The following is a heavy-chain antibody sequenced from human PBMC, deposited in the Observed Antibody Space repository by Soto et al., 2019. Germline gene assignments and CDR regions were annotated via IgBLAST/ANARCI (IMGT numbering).Heavy chain of an antibody. CDR1: GFTFSDYA. V-gene: IGHV3-23*01. D-gene: IGHD6-6*01. J-gene: IGHJ4*02. CDR2: FAGSGGGT. Sequence: EVQLLESGGGLVQPGGSLRLSCAASGFTFSDYAMTWVRQAPGPGLEWVSVFAGSGGGTFYAASVTGRFTIARDNSKNILYLQMNSPRAEDTAVYYCAKDRTPHNSSPYYLDSWGQGTLVTVSP. CDR3: AKDRTPHNSSPYYLDS.